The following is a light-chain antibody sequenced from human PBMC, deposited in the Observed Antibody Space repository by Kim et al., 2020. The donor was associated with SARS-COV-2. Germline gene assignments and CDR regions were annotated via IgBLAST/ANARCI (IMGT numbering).Light chain of an antibody. CDR1: SLRSYY. CDR2: GKN. Sequence: AWGQTVRITCQGDSLRSYYASWYQQKPGHAPVLVIYGKNNRPSGIPDRFSGSSSGNTASLTITGAQAEDEADYDCNSRDSSGNHWVFGGGTQLTVL. J-gene: IGLJ3*02. V-gene: IGLV3-19*01. CDR3: NSRDSSGNHWV.